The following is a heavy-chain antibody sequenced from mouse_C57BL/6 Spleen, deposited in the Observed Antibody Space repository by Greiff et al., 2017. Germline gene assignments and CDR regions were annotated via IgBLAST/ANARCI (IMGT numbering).Heavy chain of an antibody. Sequence: EVKLMESGPVLVKPGASVKMSCKASGYTFTDYYMNWVKQSHGKSLEWIGVINPYNGGTSYNQKFKGKATLTVDKSSSTAYMELNSLTSEDSAVYYCARRENDYDENAMDYWGQGTSVTVSS. J-gene: IGHJ4*01. D-gene: IGHD2-4*01. V-gene: IGHV1-19*01. CDR3: ARRENDYDENAMDY. CDR2: INPYNGGT. CDR1: GYTFTDYY.